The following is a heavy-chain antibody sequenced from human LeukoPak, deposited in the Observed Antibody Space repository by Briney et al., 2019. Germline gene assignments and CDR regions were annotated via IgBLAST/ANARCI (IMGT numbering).Heavy chain of an antibody. J-gene: IGHJ4*02. Sequence: GGSLRLSCAASGFTFSNYAMAWVRQAPGKGLEWVSAISGNGGRTYSADSVQGRFTISRDNSKNTVYLQMDNLRAEDSAVYYCAKAHSISWPYAFDSWGQGTLVTVSS. D-gene: IGHD6-13*01. CDR1: GFTFSNYA. CDR3: AKAHSISWPYAFDS. CDR2: ISGNGGRT. V-gene: IGHV3-23*01.